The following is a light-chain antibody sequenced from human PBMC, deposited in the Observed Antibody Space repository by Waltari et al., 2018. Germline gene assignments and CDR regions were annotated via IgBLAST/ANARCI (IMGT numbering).Light chain of an antibody. CDR1: SGHSSYA. Sequence: QLMLTHSPSASASLGASVKLTCTLSSGHSSYAIAWPQQQPEKGPRYLMKVNSDGSHIKGDGIPDRFSGSSSGAERYLTISSLQSEDEADYYCQTGGFGIWVFGGGTKLTVL. V-gene: IGLV4-69*01. J-gene: IGLJ3*02. CDR2: VNSDGSH. CDR3: QTGGFGIWV.